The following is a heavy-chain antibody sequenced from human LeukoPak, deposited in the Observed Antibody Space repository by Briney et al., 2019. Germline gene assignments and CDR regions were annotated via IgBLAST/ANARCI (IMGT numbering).Heavy chain of an antibody. V-gene: IGHV1-18*01. J-gene: IGHJ3*02. CDR2: ISSYNGNT. D-gene: IGHD3-10*01. CDR3: ARAVQYYYGSGSYPAFDI. Sequence: GASVKVSCKASGYTFTIYGITWERQAPGQGVEGMGWISSYNGNTNYAQKLQGRVTMTTDTSTSTAYMELRSLRSDDTAVYYCARAVQYYYGSGSYPAFDIWGQGTMVTVSS. CDR1: GYTFTIYG.